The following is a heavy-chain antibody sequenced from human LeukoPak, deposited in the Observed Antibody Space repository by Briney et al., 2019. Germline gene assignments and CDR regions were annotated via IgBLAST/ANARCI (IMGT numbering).Heavy chain of an antibody. CDR3: AKDRSGNYYGTLDY. J-gene: IGHJ4*02. CDR1: GFTFSSYA. Sequence: GGSLRLSCAASGFTFSSYALSWVRPFPERGLEWVSAISASGVNTYYADSVKGRFTISRDNSKNTLFLQMNSLRAEDTAIYYCAKDRSGNYYGTLDYWGQGTLVTVSS. CDR2: ISASGVNT. D-gene: IGHD1-26*01. V-gene: IGHV3-23*01.